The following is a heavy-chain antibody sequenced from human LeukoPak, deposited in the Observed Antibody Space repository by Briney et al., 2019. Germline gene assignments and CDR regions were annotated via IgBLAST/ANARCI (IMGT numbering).Heavy chain of an antibody. CDR3: TILPQNSYGQRVAY. Sequence: GGSLRLSCAASGFTFSSAWMSWVRQAPGKGLEWVGRVRSKTDGGTRDYAAPVKDRFTISRDDVKNTVYLQMNSLKTEDTAVYYCTILPQNSYGQRVAYWGQGTLVTVSS. V-gene: IGHV3-15*01. J-gene: IGHJ4*02. D-gene: IGHD5-18*01. CDR2: VRSKTDGGTR. CDR1: GFTFSSAW.